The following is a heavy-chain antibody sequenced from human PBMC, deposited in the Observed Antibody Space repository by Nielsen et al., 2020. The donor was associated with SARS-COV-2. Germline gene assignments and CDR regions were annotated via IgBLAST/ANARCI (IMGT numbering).Heavy chain of an antibody. D-gene: IGHD2-2*01. CDR3: AKGEGEPKKGGHIVVVPAAYYYGMDV. CDR2: ISGSGGST. CDR1: GFTFSSYA. V-gene: IGHV3-23*01. J-gene: IGHJ6*02. Sequence: GESLKISCSASGFTFSSYAMHWVRQAPGKGLEWVSAISGSGGSTYYADSVKGRFTISRDNSKNTLYLQMNSLRAEDTAVYYCAKGEGEPKKGGHIVVVPAAYYYGMDVWGQGTTVTVSS.